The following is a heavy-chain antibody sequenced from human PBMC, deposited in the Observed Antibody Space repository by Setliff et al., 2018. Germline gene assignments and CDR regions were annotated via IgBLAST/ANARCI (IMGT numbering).Heavy chain of an antibody. Sequence: PGGSLRLSCAGSGFSFSNYAMSWVRQAPGMGLDWVSSFRGGGGPTYYADSVKGRFTISRGISKNTVYLQMNSLRVEDTAVYFCAKVYRDYGNSVDAFDVWGQGTMVTVSS. CDR1: GFSFSNYA. J-gene: IGHJ3*01. D-gene: IGHD4-17*01. V-gene: IGHV3-23*01. CDR3: AKVYRDYGNSVDAFDV. CDR2: FRGGGGPT.